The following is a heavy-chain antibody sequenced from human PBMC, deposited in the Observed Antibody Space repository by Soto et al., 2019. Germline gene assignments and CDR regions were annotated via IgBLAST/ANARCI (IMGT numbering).Heavy chain of an antibody. J-gene: IGHJ6*02. CDR3: AREGGDTATGYYYGMDV. V-gene: IGHV1-18*01. CDR1: GYTFTSYG. CDR2: ISAYNGNT. Sequence: QVQLVQSGAEVKKPGASVKVSCKASGYTFTSYGISWVRQAPGQGLEWMGWISAYNGNTNYAQKLQGRVTMTTDTSTSTADMELRSRRSDDTAVYYCAREGGDTATGYYYGMDVWGQGTTVTVSS. D-gene: IGHD5-18*01.